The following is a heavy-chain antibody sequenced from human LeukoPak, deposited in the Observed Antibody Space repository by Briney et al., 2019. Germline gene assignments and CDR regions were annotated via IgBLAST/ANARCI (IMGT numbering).Heavy chain of an antibody. CDR2: ISSKGDHT. V-gene: IGHV3-64*01. CDR1: GFTFNTYT. CDR3: ARPSSSGWYPPFF. Sequence: PGGSLRLSCAASGFTFNTYTMHWVRQAPGRGLEYVAAISSKGDHTYYANSVKGRFTISRDNSKNTLYLEMGSLSAEDMAVYYCARPSSSGWYPPFFWGQGTLVTVSS. J-gene: IGHJ1*01. D-gene: IGHD6-19*01.